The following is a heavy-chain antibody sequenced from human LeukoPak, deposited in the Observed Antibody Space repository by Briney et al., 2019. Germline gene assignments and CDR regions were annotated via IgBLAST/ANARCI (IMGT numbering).Heavy chain of an antibody. CDR1: GGSFSGYY. CDR2: IKQDGSEK. Sequence: ETLSLTCAVYGGSFSGYYWSWVRQAPGKGLEWVANIKQDGSEKYYVDSVKGRFTISRDSAKNSLYLQMNSLRAEDTAVYYCARASLWFGEDYFDYWGQGTLVTVSS. D-gene: IGHD3-10*01. V-gene: IGHV3-7*01. CDR3: ARASLWFGEDYFDY. J-gene: IGHJ4*02.